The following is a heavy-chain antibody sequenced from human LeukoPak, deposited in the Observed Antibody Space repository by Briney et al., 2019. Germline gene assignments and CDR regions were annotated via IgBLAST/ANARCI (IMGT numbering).Heavy chain of an antibody. V-gene: IGHV4-59*01. Sequence: SETLSLTCTVSGGSISTYYWSWIRQSPGKGLEWIGFVYYIGTTNYNPSLKSRVTISVDTSKNQFSLKLSSVTAADTAVYYCAREREYYDFWSGYWVDYYYGMDVWGQGTTVTVSS. D-gene: IGHD3-3*01. J-gene: IGHJ6*02. CDR1: GGSISTYY. CDR3: AREREYYDFWSGYWVDYYYGMDV. CDR2: VYYIGTT.